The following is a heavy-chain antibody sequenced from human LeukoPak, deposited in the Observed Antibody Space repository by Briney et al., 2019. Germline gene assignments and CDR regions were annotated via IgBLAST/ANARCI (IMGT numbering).Heavy chain of an antibody. D-gene: IGHD3-10*01. CDR1: RYTFTGYY. CDR3: ARGTQLLWFGELFPSSGSFDP. Sequence: ASVKVSCKASRYTFTGYYMRWVRQAPGQGLEWMGWINPNSGGTNYAQKFQGWVTMTRDTSISTAYMELSRLRSDDTAVYYCARGTQLLWFGELFPSSGSFDPWGQGTLVTVSS. J-gene: IGHJ5*02. V-gene: IGHV1-2*04. CDR2: INPNSGGT.